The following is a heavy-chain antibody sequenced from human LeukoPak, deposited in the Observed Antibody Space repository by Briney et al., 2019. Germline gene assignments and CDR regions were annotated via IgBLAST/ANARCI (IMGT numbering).Heavy chain of an antibody. CDR1: TASINNYY. Sequence: PSETLSLTCTFATASINNYYWSWIRQPAGKGLEWIGFIYSSGSTSYNPSLKSRVTLSIDTSKNQFSLNLSSVTAADTAVYYCATWERRGNYWGQGTLVTVSS. V-gene: IGHV4-4*07. CDR2: IYSSGST. D-gene: IGHD1-26*01. CDR3: ATWERRGNY. J-gene: IGHJ4*02.